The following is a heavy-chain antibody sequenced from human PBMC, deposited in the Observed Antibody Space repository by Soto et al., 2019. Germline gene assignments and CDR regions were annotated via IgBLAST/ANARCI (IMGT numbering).Heavy chain of an antibody. CDR3: ARSDGVVVPAAMAGCMDV. CDR2: INHSGST. CDR1: GGSFSGYY. Sequence: QVQLQQWGAGLLKPSETLSLTCAVYGGSFSGYYWSWIRQPPGKGLEWIGEINHSGSTNYNPSPKSRVTISVDTSKNQFSLKLSSVPAADTAVYYCARSDGVVVPAAMAGCMDVWGQGTTVTVSS. V-gene: IGHV4-34*01. D-gene: IGHD2-2*01. J-gene: IGHJ6*02.